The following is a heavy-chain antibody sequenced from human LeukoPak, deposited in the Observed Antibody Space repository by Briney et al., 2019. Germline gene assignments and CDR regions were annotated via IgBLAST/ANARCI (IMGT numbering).Heavy chain of an antibody. D-gene: IGHD1-26*01. CDR2: FDPEDGET. Sequence: ASVTVSCKVSGYTLTELSMHWVRQAPGKGLEWMGSFDPEDGETIYAQKFRGRVTMTEDTSTDTAYMEVTSLRSEDTAFYYCATAVSGTYVHWFDPWGQGTLVTVSS. J-gene: IGHJ5*02. CDR1: GYTLTELS. CDR3: ATAVSGTYVHWFDP. V-gene: IGHV1-24*01.